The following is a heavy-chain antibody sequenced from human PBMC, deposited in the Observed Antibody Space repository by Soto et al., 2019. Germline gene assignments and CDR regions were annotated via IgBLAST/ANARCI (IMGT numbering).Heavy chain of an antibody. V-gene: IGHV4-31*03. CDR3: ARSLSVDTAMVYGY. J-gene: IGHJ4*02. CDR2: IYYSGST. CDR1: GGSISSGGYY. D-gene: IGHD5-18*01. Sequence: QVQLQESGPGLVKPSQTLSLTCTVSGGSISSGGYYWSWIRQHPGKGLEWIGYIYYSGSTYYNPSLKSRVTISVDPSKNQCSLKLSSVTAADTAVYYCARSLSVDTAMVYGYWGQGTLVTVSS.